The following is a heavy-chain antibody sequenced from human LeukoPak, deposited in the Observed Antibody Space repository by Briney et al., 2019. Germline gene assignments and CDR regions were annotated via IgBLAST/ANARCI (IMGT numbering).Heavy chain of an antibody. CDR3: ARDNLHSCYSL. Sequence: ASETLSLTCAVYGGSFSGYYWSWIRQPPGKGLEWIGEINHSGSTNYNPSLKSRVTISVDTSKNQFSLKLSSVTAAVTAVYYCARDNLHSCYSLWGQGTLVTVSS. V-gene: IGHV4-34*01. CDR1: GGSFSGYY. J-gene: IGHJ4*02. CDR2: INHSGST. D-gene: IGHD2-15*01.